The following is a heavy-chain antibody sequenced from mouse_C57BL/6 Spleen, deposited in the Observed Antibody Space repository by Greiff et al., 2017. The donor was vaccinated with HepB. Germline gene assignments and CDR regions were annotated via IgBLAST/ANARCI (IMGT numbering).Heavy chain of an antibody. CDR1: GYTFTSYW. CDR2: IDPSDSYT. D-gene: IGHD2-3*01. CDR3: ARYDRNWYFDV. Sequence: VQLQQPGAELVRPGTSVKLSCKASGYTFTSYWMHWVKQRPGQGLEWIGVIDPSDSYTNYNQKFKGKATLTVDTSSSTAYMQLSSLTSEDSAVYYCARYDRNWYFDVWGTGTTVTVSS. J-gene: IGHJ1*03. V-gene: IGHV1-59*01.